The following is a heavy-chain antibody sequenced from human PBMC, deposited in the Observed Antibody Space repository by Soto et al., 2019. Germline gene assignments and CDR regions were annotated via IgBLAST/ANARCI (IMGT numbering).Heavy chain of an antibody. D-gene: IGHD3-3*01. J-gene: IGHJ6*04. Sequence: SLKVSCKASGVTFRSYAISWVRQAPGQGLEWMGGIIPIFGTANYAQKFQGRVTITADESTRTAYMELSSLRSEDTAVYYCASRINTIFGVVTPNFGDYYGMDVWCK. V-gene: IGHV1-69*13. CDR3: ASRINTIFGVVTPNFGDYYGMDV. CDR1: GVTFRSYA. CDR2: IIPIFGTA.